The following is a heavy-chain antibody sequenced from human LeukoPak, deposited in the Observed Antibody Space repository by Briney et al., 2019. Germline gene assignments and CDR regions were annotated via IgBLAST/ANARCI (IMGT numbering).Heavy chain of an antibody. CDR3: ARDSSLLWFGEFLDY. D-gene: IGHD3-10*01. CDR2: INTNTGNP. CDR1: GYTFTSYA. V-gene: IGHV7-4-1*02. Sequence: ASVKVSCKASGYTFTSYAMNWMRQAPGQGLEWMGWINTNTGNPTYAQGFTGRFVFSLDTSVSTAYLQISSLKAEDTAVYYCARDSSLLWFGEFLDYWGQGTLVTVSS. J-gene: IGHJ4*02.